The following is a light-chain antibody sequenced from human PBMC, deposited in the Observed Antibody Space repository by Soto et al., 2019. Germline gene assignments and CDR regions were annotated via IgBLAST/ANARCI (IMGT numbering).Light chain of an antibody. Sequence: EIVLTQSPPTLSVCPGDTVTLSSRPSLSISINLAWYQRKPGPSPRLLFSAASTRATGVPVRFSGSGSGTEFTLTISSLQPEDFAVYYCQQHNNWPPTFGQGTKVEIK. CDR3: QQHNNWPPT. J-gene: IGKJ1*01. CDR2: AAS. V-gene: IGKV3-15*01. CDR1: LSISIN.